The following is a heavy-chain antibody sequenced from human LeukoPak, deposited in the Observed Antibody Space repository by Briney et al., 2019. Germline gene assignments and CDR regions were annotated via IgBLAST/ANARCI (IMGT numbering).Heavy chain of an antibody. CDR3: AGFFARGGSFDY. V-gene: IGHV4-39*07. CDR1: GGSISSSSCY. J-gene: IGHJ4*02. D-gene: IGHD3-16*01. Sequence: SETLSLTCTVSGGSISSSSCYWGWVRQPPGKGLEWIGSIYRDGTTFHNPSLKSRVTISVDTSKNQFSLKLSPVTAADTAVYFCAGFFARGGSFDYWGQGTLVTVSS. CDR2: IYRDGTT.